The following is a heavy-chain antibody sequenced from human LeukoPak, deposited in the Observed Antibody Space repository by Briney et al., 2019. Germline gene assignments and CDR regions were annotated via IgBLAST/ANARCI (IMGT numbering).Heavy chain of an antibody. CDR2: ISSSSTYI. CDR1: GFTFSSYS. V-gene: IGHV3-21*01. D-gene: IGHD3-22*01. Sequence: GGSLRLSCAASGFTFSSYSMNWVRQAPGKGLEWVSSISSSSTYIYYADSVKGRFTISRDNAKNSLYLQMNSLRAEDTAVYYCATYSSLNRREFQFWGQGTLLTVSS. J-gene: IGHJ1*01. CDR3: ATYSSLNRREFQF.